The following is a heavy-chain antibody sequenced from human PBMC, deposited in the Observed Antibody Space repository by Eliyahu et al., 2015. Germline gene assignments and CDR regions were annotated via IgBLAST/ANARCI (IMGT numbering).Heavy chain of an antibody. Sequence: QVQLVQSGAEVKKPGSSXKVSCKASXGXFXXXAISXVRQAPGQGLEWMGRIIPILGIANYAQKFQGRVTITADKSTSTAYMELSSLRSEDTAVYYCARSGIVNGIAAAGTYDYWGQGTLVTVSS. CDR2: IIPILGIA. V-gene: IGHV1-69*04. J-gene: IGHJ4*02. CDR3: ARSGIVNGIAAAGTYDY. D-gene: IGHD6-13*01. CDR1: XGXFXXXA.